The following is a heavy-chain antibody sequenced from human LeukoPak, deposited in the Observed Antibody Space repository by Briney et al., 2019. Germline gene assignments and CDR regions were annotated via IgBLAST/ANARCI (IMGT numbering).Heavy chain of an antibody. CDR1: GGSISSYY. CDR2: IYYSGST. J-gene: IGHJ6*02. CDR3: ARMHDYGDFYYYYYYGMDV. Sequence: PSETLSLTCTVSGGSISSYYWSWIRQPPGKGLEWIGYIYYSGSTNYNPSLKSRVTISVDTSKNQFSLKLSSVTVADTAVYYCARMHDYGDFYYYYYYGMDVWGQGTTVTVSS. V-gene: IGHV4-59*08. D-gene: IGHD4-17*01.